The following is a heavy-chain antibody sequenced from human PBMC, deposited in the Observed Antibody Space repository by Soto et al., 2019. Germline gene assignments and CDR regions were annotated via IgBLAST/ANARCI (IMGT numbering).Heavy chain of an antibody. CDR1: GFTFDDYA. CDR3: AKDPSSGYSSGWYYFDY. Sequence: EVQLVESGGGLVQPGRSLRLSCAASGFTFDDYAMHWVRQAPGKGLEWVSGISWNSGSIGYADSVKGRFTISRDNAKNSLYLQMNSLRAEDTALYYCAKDPSSGYSSGWYYFDYWGQGTLVTVSS. V-gene: IGHV3-9*01. CDR2: ISWNSGSI. D-gene: IGHD6-19*01. J-gene: IGHJ4*02.